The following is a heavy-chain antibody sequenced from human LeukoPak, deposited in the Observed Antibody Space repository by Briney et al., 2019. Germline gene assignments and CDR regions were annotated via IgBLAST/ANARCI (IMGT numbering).Heavy chain of an antibody. CDR1: GGTFSSYT. CDR2: IIPILGIA. Sequence: SVKVSCKASGGTFSSYTISWVRQAPGQGLEWMGRIIPILGIANYAQKFQGRVTITADKSTSTAYMELSSLRSEDTAVYYCARDSSPANYEFWSGYSNTGYYGMDVWGQGTTVTVSS. J-gene: IGHJ6*02. CDR3: ARDSSPANYEFWSGYSNTGYYGMDV. V-gene: IGHV1-69*04. D-gene: IGHD3-3*01.